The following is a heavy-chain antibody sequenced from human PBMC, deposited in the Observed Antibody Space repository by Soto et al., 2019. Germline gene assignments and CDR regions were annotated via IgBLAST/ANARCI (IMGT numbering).Heavy chain of an antibody. J-gene: IGHJ4*02. CDR1: GGSISSYY. D-gene: IGHD3-16*02. Sequence: SETLSLTCTVSGGSISSYYWSWIRQPPGKGLEWIGYIYYSGSTNYNPSLKSRVTISVDTSKNQFSLKLSSVTAADTAVYYCARDMITFGGVIDWGQGTLVTVSS. V-gene: IGHV4-59*12. CDR2: IYYSGST. CDR3: ARDMITFGGVID.